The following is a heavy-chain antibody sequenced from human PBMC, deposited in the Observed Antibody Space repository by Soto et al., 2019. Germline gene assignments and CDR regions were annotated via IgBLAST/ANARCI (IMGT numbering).Heavy chain of an antibody. CDR1: GGSISSYY. V-gene: IGHV4-59*08. CDR3: ARRNYSPFYYYYYMDV. D-gene: IGHD1-7*01. CDR2: IYYSGST. J-gene: IGHJ6*03. Sequence: SETLSLTCTVSGGSISSYYWSWIRQPPGKGLEWIGYIYYSGSTNYNPSLKGRVTISVDTSKNQFSLKLSSVTAADTAVYYCARRNYSPFYYYYYMDVWGKGTTVTVSS.